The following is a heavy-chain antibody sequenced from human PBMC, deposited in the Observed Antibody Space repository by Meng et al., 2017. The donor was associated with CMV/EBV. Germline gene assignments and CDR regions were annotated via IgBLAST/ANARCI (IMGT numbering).Heavy chain of an antibody. V-gene: IGHV4-39*07. Sequence: GSLRLSCTVSGGSISSSSYYWGWIRQPPGKGLEWIGSIYYSGSTYYNPSLKSRVTISVDTSKNQFSLKLSSVTAADTAVYYCASRYYGMDVWGQGTTVTVSS. CDR3: ASRYYGMDV. CDR1: GGSISSSSYY. J-gene: IGHJ6*02. CDR2: IYYSGST.